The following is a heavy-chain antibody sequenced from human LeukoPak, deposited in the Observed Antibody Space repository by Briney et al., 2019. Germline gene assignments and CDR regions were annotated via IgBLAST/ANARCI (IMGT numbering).Heavy chain of an antibody. V-gene: IGHV4-59*01. J-gene: IGHJ6*02. CDR1: GGSISSYY. CDR2: IYYSGST. CDR3: ARVGIVVPAAMGGYGMDV. Sequence: PSETLSLTCTVSGGSISSYYWSWIRQPPGKGLEWIGYIYYSGSTNYNPSLKSRVTISVDTSKNQFSLKLSPVTAADTAVYYCARVGIVVPAAMGGYGMDVWGQGTTVTVSS. D-gene: IGHD2-2*01.